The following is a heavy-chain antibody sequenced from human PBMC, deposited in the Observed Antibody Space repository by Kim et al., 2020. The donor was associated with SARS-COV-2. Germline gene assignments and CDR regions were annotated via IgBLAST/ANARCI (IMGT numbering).Heavy chain of an antibody. CDR3: ARSPLPIYFQH. CDR1: GFTVSSNY. J-gene: IGHJ1*01. V-gene: IGHV3-53*01. Sequence: GGSLRLSCAASGFTVSSNYMSWVRQAPGKGLEWVSVIYSGGSTYYADSVKGRFTISRDNSKNTLYLQMNSLRAEDTAVYYCARSPLPIYFQHWGQGTLVTVSS. CDR2: IYSGGST.